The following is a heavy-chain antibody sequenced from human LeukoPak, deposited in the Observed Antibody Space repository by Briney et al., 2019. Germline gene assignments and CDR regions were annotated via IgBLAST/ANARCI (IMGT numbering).Heavy chain of an antibody. V-gene: IGHV1-46*01. Sequence: GASVKVSCKAYGYTLTSYYIHWVRQAPGQGLEWMGLINPRADSTSYAQKFQGRVTITADESTSTAYMELSSLRFEDTAVYYCAREGVGATKRGAFDYWGQGTLVTVSS. J-gene: IGHJ4*02. D-gene: IGHD1-26*01. CDR1: GYTLTSYY. CDR3: AREGVGATKRGAFDY. CDR2: INPRADST.